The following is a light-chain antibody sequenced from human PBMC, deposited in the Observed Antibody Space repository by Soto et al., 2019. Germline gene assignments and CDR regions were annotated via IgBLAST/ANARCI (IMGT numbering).Light chain of an antibody. J-gene: IGLJ1*01. CDR3: GTWDSSLSAYV. Sequence: QAVVTQPPSVSAAPGQTVSISCSGSSSNIGLNYVSWYQQLPGTAPKLLIYENNKRPSGIPDRFSGSKSGTSATLGITALQTGDEADYYCGTWDSSLSAYVFGTGTKLTVL. CDR2: ENN. V-gene: IGLV1-51*02. CDR1: SSNIGLNY.